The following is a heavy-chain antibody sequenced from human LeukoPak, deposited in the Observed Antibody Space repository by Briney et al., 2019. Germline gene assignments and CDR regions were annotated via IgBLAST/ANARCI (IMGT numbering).Heavy chain of an antibody. D-gene: IGHD3-3*01. CDR1: GYTFGTHW. J-gene: IGHJ4*02. V-gene: IGHV1-69*06. CDR3: ARVRLVDFWSGYYAYFDY. Sequence: GASVKVSCKASGYTFGTHWMHWVRQAPGQGLEWMGGIIPIFGTANYAQKFQGRVTITADKSTSTAYMELSSLRSEDTAVYYCARVRLVDFWSGYYAYFDYWGQGTLVTVSS. CDR2: IIPIFGTA.